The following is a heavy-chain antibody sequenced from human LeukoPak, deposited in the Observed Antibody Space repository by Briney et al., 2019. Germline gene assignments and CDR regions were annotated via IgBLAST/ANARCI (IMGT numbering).Heavy chain of an antibody. Sequence: ASVKVSCKASGYTFTGYYMHWVRQATGRGLEWMGWMNPNSGRTGYAQNFQGRITITRNTSISTAYMELSSLRSEDTAVYYCARSTAYGDFGVVPYYFDYWGQGTLVTVSS. J-gene: IGHJ4*02. CDR1: GYTFTGYY. V-gene: IGHV1-8*03. CDR2: MNPNSGRT. D-gene: IGHD3-3*01. CDR3: ARSTAYGDFGVVPYYFDY.